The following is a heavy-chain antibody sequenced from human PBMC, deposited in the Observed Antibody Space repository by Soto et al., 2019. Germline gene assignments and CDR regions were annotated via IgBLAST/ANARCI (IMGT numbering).Heavy chain of an antibody. CDR2: MSYDGTKE. J-gene: IGHJ4*02. D-gene: IGHD6-13*01. Sequence: LRLSCAASGSTFSTYGMHWVRQAPGKGLEWVAAMSYDGTKEYYVDSVKGRFAISRDNSRNTLFLQLNSLRDEDTAVYYCAKEYGSTWIDHWGQGTLVTVSS. V-gene: IGHV3-30*18. CDR3: AKEYGSTWIDH. CDR1: GSTFSTYG.